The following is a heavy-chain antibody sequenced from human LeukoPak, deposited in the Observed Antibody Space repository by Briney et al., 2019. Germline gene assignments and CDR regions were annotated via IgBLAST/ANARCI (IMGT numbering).Heavy chain of an antibody. CDR3: ASYCSSTSCHVRAFDI. Sequence: PSETLSLTCTVPGGSISSYYWSWIRQPPGKGLEWIGYIYYSGSTNYNPSLKSRVTISVDTSKNQFSLKLSSVTAADTAVYYCASYCSSTSCHVRAFDIWGQGTMVTVSS. V-gene: IGHV4-59*08. CDR1: GGSISSYY. D-gene: IGHD2-2*01. CDR2: IYYSGST. J-gene: IGHJ3*02.